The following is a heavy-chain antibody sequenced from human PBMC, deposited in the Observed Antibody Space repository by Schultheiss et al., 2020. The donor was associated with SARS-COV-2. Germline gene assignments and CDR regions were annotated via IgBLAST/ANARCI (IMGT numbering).Heavy chain of an antibody. CDR2: IKSKTDGGTT. Sequence: GESLKISCAASGFTFSNAWMNWVRQAPGKGLEWVGRIKSKTDGGTTDYAAPVKGRFTISRDDSKNTLYLQMNSLKTEDTAVYYCTTGYCSSTSCSYYYYYYYMDVWGKGTTVTVSS. J-gene: IGHJ6*03. CDR1: GFTFSNAW. V-gene: IGHV3-15*07. CDR3: TTGYCSSTSCSYYYYYYYMDV. D-gene: IGHD2-2*01.